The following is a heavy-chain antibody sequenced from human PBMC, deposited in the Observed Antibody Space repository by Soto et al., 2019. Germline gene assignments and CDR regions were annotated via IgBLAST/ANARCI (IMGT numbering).Heavy chain of an antibody. CDR1: GFTFSSYW. J-gene: IGHJ6*03. Sequence: EVQLVESGGGLVQPGGSLRLSCAASGFTFSSYWMSWVRQAPGKGLEWVANIEEDGSEKYYVDSVKGRFTISRDNAKNSLYLQMDILSAKDTAVYYWAREAWLRFADYYYYMDVWGKGTTVTVSS. CDR3: AREAWLRFADYYYYMDV. D-gene: IGHD5-12*01. V-gene: IGHV3-7*01. CDR2: IEEDGSEK.